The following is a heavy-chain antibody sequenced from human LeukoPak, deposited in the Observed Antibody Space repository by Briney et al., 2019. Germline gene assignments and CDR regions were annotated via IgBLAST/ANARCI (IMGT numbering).Heavy chain of an antibody. V-gene: IGHV3-23*01. J-gene: IGHJ4*02. CDR1: GFTFSSYA. D-gene: IGHD3-10*01. CDR2: ISSSGIST. CDR3: AKDHGRDYYGSGRYDY. Sequence: GGSLRLSCAASGFTFSSYAMNWVRQAPGKGLEWVSAISSSGISTYYADSVKGRFTISRDNSKNTLYLQMNSLRAEDTAVYYCAKDHGRDYYGSGRYDYWGQGTLVTVSS.